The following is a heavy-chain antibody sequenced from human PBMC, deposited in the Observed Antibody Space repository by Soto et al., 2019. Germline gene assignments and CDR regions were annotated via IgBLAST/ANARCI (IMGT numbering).Heavy chain of an antibody. D-gene: IGHD3-22*01. CDR2: ISGSGGST. CDR3: AKDGSLTHYDSSGLPYYYYGMDV. CDR1: GFTFSSYA. J-gene: IGHJ6*02. Sequence: GGSLRLSCAASGFTFSSYAMSWVRQAPGKGLEWVSAISGSGGSTYYADSVKGRFTISRDNSKNTLYLQMNSLRAEDTAVYYCAKDGSLTHYDSSGLPYYYYGMDVWGQGTTVTVSS. V-gene: IGHV3-23*01.